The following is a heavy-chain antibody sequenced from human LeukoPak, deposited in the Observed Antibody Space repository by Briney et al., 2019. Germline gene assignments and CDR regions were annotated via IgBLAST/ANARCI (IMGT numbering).Heavy chain of an antibody. D-gene: IGHD3-10*01. CDR2: ISSRSNTI. J-gene: IGHJ4*02. CDR1: GFTFRTYA. Sequence: GGSLRLSCAASGFTFRTYAMIWVRQAPGKGLEWVSYISSRSNTIYYADSVKGRFTISRDNAKNSLYLQMNSLRAEDTAVYYCAKESFGEFRYWGQGTLVTVSS. CDR3: AKESFGEFRY. V-gene: IGHV3-48*01.